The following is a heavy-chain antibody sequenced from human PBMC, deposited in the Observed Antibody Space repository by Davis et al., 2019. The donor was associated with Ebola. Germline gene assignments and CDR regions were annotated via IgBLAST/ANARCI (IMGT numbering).Heavy chain of an antibody. V-gene: IGHV1-69*04. CDR2: IIPILGIA. CDR3: AAEGGGLRFLEWSKFDP. CDR1: GYIFTSND. J-gene: IGHJ5*02. D-gene: IGHD3-3*01. Sequence: SVKVSCKASGYIFTSNDINWVRQAPGQGLEWMGRIIPILGIANYAQKFQGRVTITADKSTSTAYMELSSLRSEDTAVYYCAAEGGGLRFLEWSKFDPWGQGTLVTVSS.